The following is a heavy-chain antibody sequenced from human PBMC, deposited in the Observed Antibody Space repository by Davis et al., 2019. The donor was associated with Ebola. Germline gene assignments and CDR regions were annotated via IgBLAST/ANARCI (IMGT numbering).Heavy chain of an antibody. Sequence: SETLSLTCAVYGGSFSGYYWSWIRQPPGKGLEWIGEINHSGSTNYNPSLKSRVTISVDTSKNQFSLKLSSVTAADTAVYYCAKERVTMVREPIDYWGQGTLVTVSS. CDR1: GGSFSGYY. CDR2: INHSGST. D-gene: IGHD3-10*01. J-gene: IGHJ4*02. V-gene: IGHV4-34*01. CDR3: AKERVTMVREPIDY.